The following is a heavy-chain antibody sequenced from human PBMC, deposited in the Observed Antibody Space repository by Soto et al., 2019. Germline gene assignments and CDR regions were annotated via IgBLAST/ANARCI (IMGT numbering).Heavy chain of an antibody. CDR2: SSGSGGST. J-gene: IGHJ5*02. Sequence: GGSLRLSCAAPGFTFSIFAMSWVRQSPGKGLEWVSTSSGSGGSTYYADSVKGRFTVSRDNFKNTLYLQMDSLRAEDSAVYYCAKPAGRASWGQGTLVTVSS. CDR3: AKPAGRAS. V-gene: IGHV3-23*01. CDR1: GFTFSIFA.